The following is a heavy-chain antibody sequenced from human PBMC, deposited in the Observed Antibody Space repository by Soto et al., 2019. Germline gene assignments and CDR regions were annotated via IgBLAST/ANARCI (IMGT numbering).Heavy chain of an antibody. D-gene: IGHD1-26*01. Sequence: QVKLVQSGAEVKKPGSSVKVSCKASGGTFSSYAISWVRQAPGQGFEWLGGIIPIFGTANYAQKFQGRVTITADKSTSTAYMEVSSLRSEDTAVYYCASHGWSYYVFYYWGQGTLVTVSS. CDR3: ASHGWSYYVFYY. J-gene: IGHJ4*02. CDR2: IIPIFGTA. V-gene: IGHV1-69*06. CDR1: GGTFSSYA.